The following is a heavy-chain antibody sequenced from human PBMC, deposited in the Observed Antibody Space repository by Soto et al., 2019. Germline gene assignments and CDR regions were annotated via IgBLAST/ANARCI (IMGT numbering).Heavy chain of an antibody. CDR1: GGSFSGYY. D-gene: IGHD4-17*01. Sequence: QVQLQQWGAGLLKPSETLSLTCAVYGGSFSGYYWSWIRQPPGKGLEWIGEINHSGSTNYNPSLKSRVTISVDTYKNQFSLKLRSVTAADTAVYYCARARRSYYGPLFDPWGQGTLVTVSS. CDR2: INHSGST. V-gene: IGHV4-34*01. CDR3: ARARRSYYGPLFDP. J-gene: IGHJ5*02.